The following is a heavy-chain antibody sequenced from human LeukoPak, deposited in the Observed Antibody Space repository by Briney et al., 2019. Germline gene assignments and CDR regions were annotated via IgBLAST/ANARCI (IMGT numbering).Heavy chain of an antibody. V-gene: IGHV1-69*13. D-gene: IGHD5-24*01. J-gene: IGHJ4*02. CDR3: ARGGDGYNALGPDH. Sequence: PVASVRVSCKASGGTFSSYAISWVRQAPGQGLEWMGGIIPIFGTANYAQKFQGRVTITADESTSTAYMELSSLRSEDTAVYYCARGGDGYNALGPDHWGQGTLVTVSS. CDR2: IIPIFGTA. CDR1: GGTFSSYA.